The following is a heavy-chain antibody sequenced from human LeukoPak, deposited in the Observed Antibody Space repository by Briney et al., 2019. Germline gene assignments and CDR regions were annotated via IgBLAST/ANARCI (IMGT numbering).Heavy chain of an antibody. V-gene: IGHV1-69*13. J-gene: IGHJ3*02. CDR3: ARDRYSSGPNDAFDI. D-gene: IGHD6-19*01. CDR2: MIPIFGTA. CDR1: GGTFSSYA. Sequence: SVKVSCKASGGTFSSYAISWVRQAPGQGLELMGGMIPIFGTANYAQKFQGRVTITADESTSTAYMELSSLRSEDTAVYYCARDRYSSGPNDAFDIWGQGTMVTVSS.